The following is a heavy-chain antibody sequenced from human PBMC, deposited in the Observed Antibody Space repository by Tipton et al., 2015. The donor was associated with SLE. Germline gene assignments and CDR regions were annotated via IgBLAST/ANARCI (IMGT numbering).Heavy chain of an antibody. J-gene: IGHJ4*02. CDR2: INHSGST. V-gene: IGHV4-34*01. CDR3: ARDFKGIVADYFDY. CDR1: GGSFSGYY. Sequence: TLSLTCGVYGGSFSGYYWRWIRQPPGKGLEWIGEINHSGSTNYNPSLKSRVTISVDTSKNQFSLKLSSVTAADTAVYHCARDFKGIVADYFDYWGQGTLVTVSS. D-gene: IGHD1-26*01.